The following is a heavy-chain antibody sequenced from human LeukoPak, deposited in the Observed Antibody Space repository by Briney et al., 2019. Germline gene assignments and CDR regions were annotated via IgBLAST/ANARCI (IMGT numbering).Heavy chain of an antibody. D-gene: IGHD3-10*01. V-gene: IGHV3-48*01. CDR2: ISSSSSTI. J-gene: IGHJ4*02. Sequence: PGGSLRLSCAASGFTFSNCNMNWVRQAPGKGLEWVSYISSSSSTIYYADSVKGRFTISRDNAKNSLYLQMKSLRAEDTAVYYCARDHYYGSGSSYKDYWGQGSLVTVSS. CDR1: GFTFSNCN. CDR3: ARDHYYGSGSSYKDY.